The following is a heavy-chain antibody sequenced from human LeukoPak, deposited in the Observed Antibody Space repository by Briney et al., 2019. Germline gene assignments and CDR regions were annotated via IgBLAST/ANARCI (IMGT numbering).Heavy chain of an antibody. V-gene: IGHV1-69*13. Sequence: VKVSCKASGGTFSSYAISWVRQAPGQGLEWMGGIIPIFGTANYAQKFQGRVTITADESTSTAYMELSSLRSEDTAVYYCARDVNYGDYVGNWFDPWGQGTLVTVSS. CDR2: IIPIFGTA. D-gene: IGHD4-17*01. CDR1: GGTFSSYA. CDR3: ARDVNYGDYVGNWFDP. J-gene: IGHJ5*02.